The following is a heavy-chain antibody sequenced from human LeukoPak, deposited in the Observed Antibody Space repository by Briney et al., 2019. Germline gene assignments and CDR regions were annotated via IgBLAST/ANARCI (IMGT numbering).Heavy chain of an antibody. D-gene: IGHD4-17*01. J-gene: IGHJ2*01. V-gene: IGHV3-23*01. CDR1: GFTFSNYA. Sequence: GGSLRLSCAASGFTFSNYAVNWVRQAPGKGLEWVSAISGSGGTTYYAESVKGRFTISRDNSKSTLYLQMNSLRAEDTAVYYCAKQPTYGDYVYDWYFDLWGRGTLVTVSS. CDR3: AKQPTYGDYVYDWYFDL. CDR2: ISGSGGTT.